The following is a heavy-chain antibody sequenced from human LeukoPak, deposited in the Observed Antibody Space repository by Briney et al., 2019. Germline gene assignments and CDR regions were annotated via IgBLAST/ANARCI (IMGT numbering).Heavy chain of an antibody. CDR2: INPSGGST. CDR1: GYTFTSYY. V-gene: IGHV1-46*01. J-gene: IGHJ4*02. CDR3: GRGFSIDY. Sequence: GASVKVSCKASGYTFTSYYMHWVRQAPGQGLEWMGIINPSGGSTSYAQKFQGRLTMTKDTSTDTAYMDLSSLTSEDTAVYYCGRGFSIDYWGQGTLVTVSS. D-gene: IGHD3-10*01.